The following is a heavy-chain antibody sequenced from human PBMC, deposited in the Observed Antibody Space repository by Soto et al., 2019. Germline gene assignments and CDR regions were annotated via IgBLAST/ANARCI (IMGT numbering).Heavy chain of an antibody. D-gene: IGHD4-17*01. V-gene: IGHV3-23*01. CDR1: RWTTTPYN. J-gene: IGHJ3*01. CDR2: ISGITGST. CDR3: AKEDDYGAYVDDAFDS. Sequence: SRWTTTPYNMSWVRKARGKGLEWVSAISGITGSTYYADSVKGRFTISSDNSENTVYLQMHSLRAEDTALYYCAKEDDYGAYVDDAFDSWGQGTMVTVSS.